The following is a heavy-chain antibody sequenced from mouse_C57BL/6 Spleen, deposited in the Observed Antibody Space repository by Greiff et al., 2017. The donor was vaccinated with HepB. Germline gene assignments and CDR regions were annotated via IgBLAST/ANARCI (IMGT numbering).Heavy chain of an antibody. CDR3: ATHYYGSSPFDY. J-gene: IGHJ2*01. V-gene: IGHV1-22*01. Sequence: EVQLQQSGPELVKPGASVKMSCKASGYTFTDYNMHWVKQSHGKSLEWIGYINPNNGGTSYNQKFKGKATLTVNKSSSTAYMELRSLTSEDSAVYYCATHYYGSSPFDYWGQGTTLTVSS. D-gene: IGHD1-1*01. CDR2: INPNNGGT. CDR1: GYTFTDYN.